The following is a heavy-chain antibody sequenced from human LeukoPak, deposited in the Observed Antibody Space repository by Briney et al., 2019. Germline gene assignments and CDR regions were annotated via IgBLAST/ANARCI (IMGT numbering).Heavy chain of an antibody. Sequence: GGSLRLSCAASGFTLGNYVMYWVRQAPGKGLEWVALTRFDTSDKYYADSVKGRFTISRDNSKNTLYLQMNSLRAEDTAVYYCASTPPYCGGDCFNWFDPWGQGTLVTVSS. CDR3: ASTPPYCGGDCFNWFDP. J-gene: IGHJ5*02. V-gene: IGHV3-30*02. D-gene: IGHD2-21*01. CDR2: TRFDTSDK. CDR1: GFTLGNYV.